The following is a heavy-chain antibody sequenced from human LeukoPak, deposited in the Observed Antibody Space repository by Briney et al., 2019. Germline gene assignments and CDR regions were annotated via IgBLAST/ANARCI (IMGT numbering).Heavy chain of an antibody. Sequence: SGPALVKPTQTLTLTCTFSGFSLSTSGMRVSWIRQPPGKALEWLARIDWDDDKFYSTSLKTRLTIFKDTSKNEVVLTMTNMDPVDTATYYCARTSLGAFDYWGQGTLVTVSS. CDR1: GFSLSTSGMR. V-gene: IGHV2-70*04. D-gene: IGHD1-26*01. J-gene: IGHJ4*02. CDR3: ARTSLGAFDY. CDR2: IDWDDDK.